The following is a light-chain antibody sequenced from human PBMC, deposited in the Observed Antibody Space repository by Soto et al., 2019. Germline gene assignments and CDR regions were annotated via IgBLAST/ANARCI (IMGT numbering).Light chain of an antibody. V-gene: IGLV2-18*02. Sequence: SVLTQPPSVSGSPGQSVTISCTGTSSDVGSYNRVSWYQQPPGTAPKLMIYEVSNRPSGVPDRFSGSKSGNTASLTISGLQAEDEADYNCSSYTSSSLVFGTGTKVTAL. CDR1: SSDVGSYNR. CDR3: SSYTSSSLV. CDR2: EVS. J-gene: IGLJ1*01.